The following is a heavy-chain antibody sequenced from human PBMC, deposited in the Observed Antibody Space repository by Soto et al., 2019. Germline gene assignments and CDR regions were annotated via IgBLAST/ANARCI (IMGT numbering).Heavy chain of an antibody. CDR3: TKLWGYYFES. J-gene: IGHJ4*02. V-gene: IGHV3-53*01. Sequence: QAVGSLRLSCTASGFSVNDNYMAWVRQAPGKSPEWVAVIFTRGTAHYADSVTGRFTFSRDNSKRTLNLQLNNLRAEDTAVYYCTKLWGYYFESWGQGTLVTVSS. D-gene: IGHD3-22*01. CDR2: IFTRGTA. CDR1: GFSVNDNY.